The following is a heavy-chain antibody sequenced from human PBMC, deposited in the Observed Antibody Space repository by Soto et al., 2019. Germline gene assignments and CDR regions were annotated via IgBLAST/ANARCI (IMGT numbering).Heavy chain of an antibody. V-gene: IGHV1-2*02. D-gene: IGHD6-6*01. J-gene: IGHJ6*02. CDR2: INPNSGGT. CDR3: AKGGLEARPYYYYGMDV. CDR1: GYTFTGYY. Sequence: ASVKVSCKASGYTFTGYYMHWVRQAPGQGLEWMGWINPNSGGTNYAQKFQGRVTMTRDTSISTAYMELSRLRSDDTAVYYCAKGGLEARPYYYYGMDVWGQGTTVTVSS.